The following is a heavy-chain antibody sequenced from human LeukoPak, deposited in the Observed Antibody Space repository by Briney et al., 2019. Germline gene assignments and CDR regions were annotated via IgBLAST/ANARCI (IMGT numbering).Heavy chain of an antibody. CDR2: ISYSGST. J-gene: IGHJ4*02. Sequence: SETLSLTCSVSGGSINVYYWNWIRQSPGKGLEWIGSISYSGSTNYNPSLKSRVTISMDTSKNRFSLEVSSVIPADTAMYYCARGGSRSYTSSTLDYWGQGTLVTVSS. CDR3: ARGGSRSYTSSTLDY. V-gene: IGHV4-59*01. CDR1: GGSINVYY. D-gene: IGHD6-6*01.